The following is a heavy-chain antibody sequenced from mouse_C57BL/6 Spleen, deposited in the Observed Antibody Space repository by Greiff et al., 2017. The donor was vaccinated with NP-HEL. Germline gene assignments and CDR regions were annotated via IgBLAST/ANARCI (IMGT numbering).Heavy chain of an antibody. CDR1: GYAFSSSW. Sequence: QVQLQQSGPELVKPGASVKISCKASGYAFSSSWMNWVKQRPGKGLEWIGRIYPGDGDTNYNGKFKGKATLTADKSSSTAYMQLSSLTSEDSAVYFCAREGEYDDYWGQGTTLTVSS. CDR3: AREGEYDDY. D-gene: IGHD2-4*01. J-gene: IGHJ2*01. V-gene: IGHV1-82*01. CDR2: IYPGDGDT.